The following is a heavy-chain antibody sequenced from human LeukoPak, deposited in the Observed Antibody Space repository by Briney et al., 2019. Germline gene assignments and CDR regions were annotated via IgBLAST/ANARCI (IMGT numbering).Heavy chain of an antibody. CDR2: ITATSSST. CDR1: GFTFSNYA. V-gene: IGHV3-23*01. CDR3: AKDLSYGDYGFDY. Sequence: PGGSLRLSCAASGFTFSNYAMSWVRQAPGKGLEWVSAITATSSSTYDADSVQGRFTISRDNSKNTLYLQMNSLRAGDTAVYYCAKDLSYGDYGFDYWGQGTLVTVSS. D-gene: IGHD4-17*01. J-gene: IGHJ4*02.